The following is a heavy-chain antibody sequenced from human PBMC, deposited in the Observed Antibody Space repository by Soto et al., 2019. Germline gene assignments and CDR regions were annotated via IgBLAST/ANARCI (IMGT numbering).Heavy chain of an antibody. D-gene: IGHD6-13*01. CDR3: ARNPESIAAAGFSYYYGMDV. CDR1: GFTFSSYA. Sequence: GGSLRLSCAASGFTFSSYAMHWVRQAPGKGLEWVAVISYDGSNKYYADSVKGRFTISRDNSKNTLYLQMNSLRAEDTAVYYCARNPESIAAAGFSYYYGMDVWGQGTTVTVSS. J-gene: IGHJ6*02. V-gene: IGHV3-30-3*01. CDR2: ISYDGSNK.